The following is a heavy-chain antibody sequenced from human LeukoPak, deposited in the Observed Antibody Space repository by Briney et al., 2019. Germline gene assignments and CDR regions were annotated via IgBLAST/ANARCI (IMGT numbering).Heavy chain of an antibody. D-gene: IGHD3-9*01. CDR1: GGSISSGSYY. CDR3: ARTSWRGDILTGYYFGGAYYFDY. Sequence: SETLSLTCTVSGGSISSGSYYWSWIRQPAGKGLEWIGRIYTSGSTNYNPSLKSRVTISVDTSKNQFSLKLSSVTAADTAVCYCARTSWRGDILTGYYFGGAYYFDYWGQGTLVTVSS. CDR2: IYTSGST. J-gene: IGHJ4*02. V-gene: IGHV4-61*02.